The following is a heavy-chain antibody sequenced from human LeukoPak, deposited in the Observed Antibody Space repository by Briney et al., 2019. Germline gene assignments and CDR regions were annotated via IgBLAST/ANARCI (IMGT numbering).Heavy chain of an antibody. D-gene: IGHD3-10*01. Sequence: GGSLRLSCAASGFTFSSYSMNWVRPAPGKGLEWVSYISSDSRTIYYADSVKGLFIISRDNAKNSLYLQMKSLRDEDTAVYYCARYGSGTSYITNYFDYWVQGTLVTVSS. CDR1: GFTFSSYS. J-gene: IGHJ4*02. V-gene: IGHV3-48*02. CDR2: ISSDSRTI. CDR3: ARYGSGTSYITNYFDY.